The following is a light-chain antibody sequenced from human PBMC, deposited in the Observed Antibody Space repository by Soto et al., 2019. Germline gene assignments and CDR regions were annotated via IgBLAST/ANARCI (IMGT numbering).Light chain of an antibody. V-gene: IGKV1-33*01. Sequence: DIQMTQSPSSLSASVGDRVTITCRASQSISNYLNWYQQKPGKAPKLLIYDASNLEIGVPSRFRGSGSGTDFTFTISSLQPEDFATYYCQQYEDLPRTFGQGTKVDIK. CDR3: QQYEDLPRT. J-gene: IGKJ2*01. CDR2: DAS. CDR1: QSISNY.